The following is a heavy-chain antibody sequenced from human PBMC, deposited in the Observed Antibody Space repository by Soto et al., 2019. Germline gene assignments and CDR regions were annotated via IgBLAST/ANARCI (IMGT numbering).Heavy chain of an antibody. Sequence: SETLSLTCTVSGGSISSYYWSWIRQPPGKGLEWIGYIYYSGSTNYNPSIKSRVTISVDTSKNQFSLKLSSVTAADTAVYYCARHGPDYDFWSGYYLSWFDPWGQGTLVTVSS. CDR3: ARHGPDYDFWSGYYLSWFDP. CDR2: IYYSGST. CDR1: GGSISSYY. D-gene: IGHD3-3*01. V-gene: IGHV4-59*08. J-gene: IGHJ5*02.